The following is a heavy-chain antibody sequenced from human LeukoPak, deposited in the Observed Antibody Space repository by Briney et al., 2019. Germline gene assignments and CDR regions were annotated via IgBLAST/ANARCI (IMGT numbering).Heavy chain of an antibody. CDR3: ARGDYGVFDAFDV. Sequence: PSETLSLTCTVSGVSISSHYWSWIRQPPGKGLEWIGYIYNSGSSNYNPSLKSRLTISLDTSKNQFSLHLSSVTAADTAVYFCARGDYGVFDAFDVWGQGTVVTVSS. V-gene: IGHV4-59*08. CDR1: GVSISSHY. J-gene: IGHJ3*01. D-gene: IGHD4-17*01. CDR2: IYNSGSS.